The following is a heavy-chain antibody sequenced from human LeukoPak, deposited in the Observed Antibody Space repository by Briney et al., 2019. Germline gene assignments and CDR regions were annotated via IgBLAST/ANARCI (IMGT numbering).Heavy chain of an antibody. V-gene: IGHV4-39*07. J-gene: IGHJ3*02. CDR1: GGSISSSSYY. Sequence: PSETLSLTCTVSGGSISSSSYYWGWIRQPPGKGLEWIGSIYYSGSTYYNPSLKSRVTISVDTSKNQFSLNLSSVTAADTAVYYCARPGSSGWYDAFDIWGQGTMVTVSS. CDR2: IYYSGST. D-gene: IGHD6-19*01. CDR3: ARPGSSGWYDAFDI.